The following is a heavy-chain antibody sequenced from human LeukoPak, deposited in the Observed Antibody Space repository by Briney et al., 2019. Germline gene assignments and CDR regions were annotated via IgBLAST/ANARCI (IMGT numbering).Heavy chain of an antibody. D-gene: IGHD6-13*01. V-gene: IGHV3-66*01. J-gene: IGHJ5*02. CDR2: IYSGGST. Sequence: GGSLRLSCAASGFTVSSNYMSWVRQAPGKGLEWVSVIYSGGSTYYADSVKGRFTISRDNPKNTLYLQMNSLRAEDTAVYYCARGAPYSSSGRDWFDPWGQGTLVTVSS. CDR1: GFTVSSNY. CDR3: ARGAPYSSSGRDWFDP.